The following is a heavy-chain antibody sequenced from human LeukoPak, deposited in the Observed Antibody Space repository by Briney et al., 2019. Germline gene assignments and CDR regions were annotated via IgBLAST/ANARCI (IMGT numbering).Heavy chain of an antibody. CDR3: ARVSSSDAFDI. D-gene: IGHD6-6*01. CDR2: IYYSGST. CDR1: GGSISSSSYY. Sequence: SETLSLTCTVSGGSISSSSYYWGWIRQPPGKGLEWIGRIYYSGSTNYNPSLKSRVTISVDTSKNQFSLKVSSVTAADTAVYYWARVSSSDAFDIWGQGTMVTVSS. V-gene: IGHV4-39*07. J-gene: IGHJ3*02.